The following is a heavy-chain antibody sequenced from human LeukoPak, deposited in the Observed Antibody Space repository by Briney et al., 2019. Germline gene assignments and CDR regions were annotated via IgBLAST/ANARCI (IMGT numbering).Heavy chain of an antibody. V-gene: IGHV3-7*01. J-gene: IGHJ3*02. Sequence: PGGSMRLSCAASGFTFSSYWMSWVRQAPGKGLEWVANIKQDGSEKYYVDSVKGRFTISRDNAKNSLYLQMNSLRAEDTAVCYCAREVRGVIIYAFDIWGQGTMVTVSS. D-gene: IGHD3-10*01. CDR3: AREVRGVIIYAFDI. CDR1: GFTFSSYW. CDR2: IKQDGSEK.